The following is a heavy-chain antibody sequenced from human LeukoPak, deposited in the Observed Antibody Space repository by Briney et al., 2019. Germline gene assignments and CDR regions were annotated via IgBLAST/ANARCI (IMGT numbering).Heavy chain of an antibody. J-gene: IGHJ4*02. CDR1: GGSISGSGYY. D-gene: IGHD3-3*01. V-gene: IGHV4-39*07. Sequence: PSETLSLTCTVSGGSISGSGYYWAWIRQPPGKGLEWIGSIYYTGSTHYNSSLKSRVTMSVDTSKNQFSLELSSVTAADTAVYYCARDFGGTYVAIYWGQGTLVTVSS. CDR3: ARDFGGTYVAIY. CDR2: IYYTGST.